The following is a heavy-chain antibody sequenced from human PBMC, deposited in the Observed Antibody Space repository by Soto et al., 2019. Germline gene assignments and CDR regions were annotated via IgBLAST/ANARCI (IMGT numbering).Heavy chain of an antibody. D-gene: IGHD1-7*01. CDR3: ARDRGYNWNYGWFDP. CDR1: GYNFTSYG. J-gene: IGHJ5*02. V-gene: IGHV1-18*01. Sequence: QVQLVQSGAEVKKPGASVKVSCKASGYNFTSYGISWVRQAPGQGLEWMGWISVYNGNTNYAQKLQGRVTMTTDTSTRTVYMALRSLRSDDTAVYYCARDRGYNWNYGWFDPWGQGTLVTVSS. CDR2: ISVYNGNT.